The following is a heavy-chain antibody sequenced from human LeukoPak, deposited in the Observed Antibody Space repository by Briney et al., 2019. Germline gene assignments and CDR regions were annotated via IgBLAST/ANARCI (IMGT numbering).Heavy chain of an antibody. Sequence: GGSLRLSCAASGFTFSSYEMNWVRQAPGKGLEWVSYISSSGYIPHYADSVKGRFTSSRDNANNSLYLQMNSLRAEDTAVYYCAREGEFWRPLDYWGQGTLVTVSS. D-gene: IGHD3-16*01. CDR1: GFTFSSYE. CDR2: ISSSGYIP. CDR3: AREGEFWRPLDY. V-gene: IGHV3-48*03. J-gene: IGHJ4*02.